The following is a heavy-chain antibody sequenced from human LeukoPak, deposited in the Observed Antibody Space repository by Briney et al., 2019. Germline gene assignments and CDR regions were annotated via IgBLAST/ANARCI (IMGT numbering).Heavy chain of an antibody. J-gene: IGHJ5*02. CDR3: ARGITIFGVVIEDWFDP. V-gene: IGHV4-59*08. CDR2: IHYSGTT. CDR1: GGSLSNHY. Sequence: SETLSLTCAVSGGSLSNHYWSWIRQLPGKGLEWIGYIHYSGTTNYSPYLKSRVTISIDTSKTHFSLKLSSVTAADTAVYYCARGITIFGVVIEDWFDPWGQGTLVTVSS. D-gene: IGHD3-3*01.